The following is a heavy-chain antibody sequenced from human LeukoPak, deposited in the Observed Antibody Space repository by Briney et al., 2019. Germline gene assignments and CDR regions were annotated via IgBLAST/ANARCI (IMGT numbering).Heavy chain of an antibody. CDR3: ARGRGIAAAGSFDY. Sequence: GGSLRLSCAASGFTFSSYWMSWVRQAPGKGLEWVANIKQDGSEKYYVDSVKGRFTISRDNAKNSLYLQMNSLRAEDTALYHCARGRGIAAAGSFDYWGQGTLVTVSS. J-gene: IGHJ4*02. CDR2: IKQDGSEK. D-gene: IGHD6-13*01. V-gene: IGHV3-7*03. CDR1: GFTFSSYW.